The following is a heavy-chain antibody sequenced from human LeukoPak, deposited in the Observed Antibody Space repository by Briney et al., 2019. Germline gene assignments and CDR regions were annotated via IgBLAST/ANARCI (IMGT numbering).Heavy chain of an antibody. CDR1: GFTFSIYS. J-gene: IGHJ4*02. CDR2: ISSKSNTI. Sequence: GGSLRLSCAASGFTFSIYSMNWVRQAPGKGLEWVSYISSKSNTIYYTDSVKGRFTVSRDNAKNSLYLQMNSLRDEDTAVYYSAREEQWLIDYWGQGTLVTVSP. CDR3: AREEQWLIDY. V-gene: IGHV3-48*02. D-gene: IGHD6-19*01.